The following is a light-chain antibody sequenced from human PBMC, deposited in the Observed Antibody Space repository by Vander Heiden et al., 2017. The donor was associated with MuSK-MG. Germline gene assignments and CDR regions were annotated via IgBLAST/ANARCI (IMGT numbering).Light chain of an antibody. CDR3: QQRSNWRGVT. V-gene: IGKV3-11*01. CDR2: DAS. CDR1: QSVSSS. J-gene: IGKJ3*01. Sequence: EIVLTQSPATLSLSPGERATLSCRASQSVSSSLAWYQQKSGQAPRLLIYDASNRATGIPARFSGSGSGTDFTRTISSREPEDFAVYYCQQRSNWRGVTFGHGTKVDIK.